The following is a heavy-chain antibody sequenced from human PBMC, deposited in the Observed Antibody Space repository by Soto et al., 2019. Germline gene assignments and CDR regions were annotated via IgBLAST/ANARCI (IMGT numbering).Heavy chain of an antibody. CDR1: GGSISSYY. D-gene: IGHD3-10*01. CDR2: IYYSGST. Sequence: QVQLQESGPGLVKPSETLSLTCTVSGGSISSYYWSWIRQPPGKGLEWIGYIYYSGSTNYNPSLKILVTISVDTSKNQFSLKLTSMTAADTAVYYCARHNYGSGSTYFDYWGQGTLVTVSS. CDR3: ARHNYGSGSTYFDY. V-gene: IGHV4-59*08. J-gene: IGHJ4*02.